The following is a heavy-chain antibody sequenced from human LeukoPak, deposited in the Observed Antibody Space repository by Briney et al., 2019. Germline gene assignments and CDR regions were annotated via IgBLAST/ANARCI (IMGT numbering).Heavy chain of an antibody. CDR2: ISWNSGSI. Sequence: GGSLRLSCAASGFTFDDYAMHWVRQAPGKGMGWVSGISWNSGSIGYADSEKGRFTISRDNAKNALYLQMNSLRAEDTALYYCAKASSSWKYYFDYWGQGTLVTVSS. D-gene: IGHD6-13*01. V-gene: IGHV3-9*01. J-gene: IGHJ4*02. CDR1: GFTFDDYA. CDR3: AKASSSWKYYFDY.